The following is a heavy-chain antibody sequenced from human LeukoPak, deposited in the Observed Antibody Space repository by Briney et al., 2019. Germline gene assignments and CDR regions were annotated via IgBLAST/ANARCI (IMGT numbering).Heavy chain of an antibody. D-gene: IGHD3-22*01. V-gene: IGHV4-4*07. CDR2: IYTSGST. Sequence: PSETLSLTCTVSGGSISSYYWSWIRQPAGKGLEWLGRIYTSGSTNYNPSLKSRVTMSVDTSKNQFSLKLSSVTAADTDVYYCARLGTGIDYYDSSGPDYWGQGTLVTVSS. J-gene: IGHJ4*02. CDR3: ARLGTGIDYYDSSGPDY. CDR1: GGSISSYY.